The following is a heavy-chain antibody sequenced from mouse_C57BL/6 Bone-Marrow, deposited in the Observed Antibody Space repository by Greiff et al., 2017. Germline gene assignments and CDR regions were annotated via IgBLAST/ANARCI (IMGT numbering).Heavy chain of an antibody. J-gene: IGHJ2*01. CDR2: INPSTGGT. D-gene: IGHD1-1*02. CDR1: GYSFTGYY. Sequence: VQLQQSGPELVKPGASVKISCKASGYSFTGYYMNWVKQSPEKSLEWIGEINPSTGGTTYNQKFKAKATLTVDKSSSTAYMQLKSLTSEDSAVYYCAREGLWWLLFDYWGRGTTLTVSS. V-gene: IGHV1-42*01. CDR3: AREGLWWLLFDY.